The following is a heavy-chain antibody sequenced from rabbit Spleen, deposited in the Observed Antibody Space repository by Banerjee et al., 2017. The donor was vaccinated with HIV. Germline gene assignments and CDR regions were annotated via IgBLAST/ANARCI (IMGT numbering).Heavy chain of an antibody. CDR2: IYTGSGNT. CDR1: GFSFSSSDY. CDR3: AREKSGNHGHDL. Sequence: QSLEESGGGLVQPEGSLALTCKASGFSFSSSDYICWVRQAPGKGLEWIGCIYTGSGNTYYASWAKGRFTISKTSSTTVTLQMTSLTAADTATYFCAREKSGNHGHDLWGPGTLVTVS. D-gene: IGHD3-1*01. J-gene: IGHJ4*01. V-gene: IGHV1S40*01.